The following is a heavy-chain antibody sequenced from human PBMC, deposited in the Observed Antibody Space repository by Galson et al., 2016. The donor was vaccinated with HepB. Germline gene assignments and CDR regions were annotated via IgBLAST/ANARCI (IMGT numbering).Heavy chain of an antibody. CDR1: GYTFTKSD. V-gene: IGHV1-8*01. CDR3: AREGMIVAAKRVHYGMDV. Sequence: SVKVSCKASGYTFTKSDINWVRQAPGQGLEWMGWMNPNSGNTGSAQKFQGRVTMTRKTTISTAYVELNSLRIEDTAVYYCAREGMIVAAKRVHYGMDVWGQGTTVTVSS. J-gene: IGHJ6*02. D-gene: IGHD1-26*01. CDR2: MNPNSGNT.